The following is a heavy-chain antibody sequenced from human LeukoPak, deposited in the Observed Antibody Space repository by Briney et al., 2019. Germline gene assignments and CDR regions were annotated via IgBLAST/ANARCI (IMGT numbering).Heavy chain of an antibody. Sequence: ASVKVSCKASGYPFSAYYIHWVRQAPGQGLEWMGRINPNGGGANYAQKFQDRVTMTRDTSISIAYMELSRLKSDDTAVYYCARVQDVNNLNHFDPWGQGTLVTVSS. J-gene: IGHJ5*02. D-gene: IGHD1-14*01. V-gene: IGHV1-2*06. CDR1: GYPFSAYY. CDR3: ARVQDVNNLNHFDP. CDR2: INPNGGGA.